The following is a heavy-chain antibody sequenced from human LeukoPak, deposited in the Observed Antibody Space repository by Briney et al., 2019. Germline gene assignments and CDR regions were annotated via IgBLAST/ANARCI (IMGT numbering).Heavy chain of an antibody. Sequence: GASVKVSCKASGYTFTSYGISWVRQAPGQGLEWMGWISAYNGNTNYAQKLQGRVTMTTDTSTSTAYMELRSLRSDDTAVYYCARDKEYYYDSSAPSDYWGQGTLVTVSP. D-gene: IGHD3-22*01. CDR3: ARDKEYYYDSSAPSDY. CDR2: ISAYNGNT. CDR1: GYTFTSYG. J-gene: IGHJ4*02. V-gene: IGHV1-18*01.